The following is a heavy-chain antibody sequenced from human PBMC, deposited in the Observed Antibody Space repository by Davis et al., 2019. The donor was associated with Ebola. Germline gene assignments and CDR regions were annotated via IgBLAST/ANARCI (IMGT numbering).Heavy chain of an antibody. J-gene: IGHJ4*02. V-gene: IGHV6-1*01. CDR2: TYYNSKWYK. CDR1: GDSVSSSGAA. CDR3: ARGWLRTGLDS. D-gene: IGHD5-12*01. Sequence: HSQTLSLTCAISGDSVSSSGAAWIWIRQSPSRGLEWLGRTYYNSKWYKDYAVSLKSRITIKPDASKSQFSLQLNSVTPDDTAVYYCARGWLRTGLDSWGQGTLVIVSS.